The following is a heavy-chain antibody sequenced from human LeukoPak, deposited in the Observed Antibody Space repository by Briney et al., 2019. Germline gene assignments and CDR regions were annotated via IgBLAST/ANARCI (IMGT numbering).Heavy chain of an antibody. CDR3: AKEAQGCSITSCYFDS. CDR2: ISGSGGNT. V-gene: IGHV3-23*01. J-gene: IGHJ4*02. D-gene: IGHD2-2*01. CDR1: GFTFSNYA. Sequence: QSGGSLRLSCAASGFTFSNYAMSWDRQAPGKGLEWVSAISGSGGNTYYADSVKGRFTIPRDNSKNTLFLQMNSLRAEDTAVYYCAKEAQGCSITSCYFDSWGQGTLVPVSS.